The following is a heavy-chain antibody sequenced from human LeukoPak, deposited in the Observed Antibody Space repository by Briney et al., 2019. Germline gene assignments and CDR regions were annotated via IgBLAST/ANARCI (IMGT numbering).Heavy chain of an antibody. CDR1: GGSISPYY. J-gene: IGHJ5*02. V-gene: IGHV4-59*01. Sequence: PSETLSLTCTVSGGSISPYYWSWIRQPPRKGLEWIGYIYYTGSTNYNPSLKSRVTISLDTSTNQLSLKLSSVTAADTAVYYCARKGDYYGSGSYFAWFDPWGQGTLVTVSS. CDR2: IYYTGST. CDR3: ARKGDYYGSGSYFAWFDP. D-gene: IGHD3-10*01.